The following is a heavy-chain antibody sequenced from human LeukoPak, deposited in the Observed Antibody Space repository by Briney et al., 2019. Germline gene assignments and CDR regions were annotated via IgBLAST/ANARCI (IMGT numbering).Heavy chain of an antibody. J-gene: IGHJ4*02. CDR1: GFSLSRYW. Sequence: GGSLRLSCAASGFSLSRYWMSWVRQAPGKGLEWVANMKQDGSEKKYVDSVKGRFTISRDNTKNSLYLQMNSLRVEDTAVYYCAREVSGSLYFDYWGQGTLVTVSS. D-gene: IGHD1-26*01. CDR3: AREVSGSLYFDY. V-gene: IGHV3-7*01. CDR2: MKQDGSEK.